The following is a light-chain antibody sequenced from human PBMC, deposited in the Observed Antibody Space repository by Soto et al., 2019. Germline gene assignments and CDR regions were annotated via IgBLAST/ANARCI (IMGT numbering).Light chain of an antibody. CDR3: QQYNNWPLWT. V-gene: IGKV3-15*01. J-gene: IGKJ1*01. CDR1: QSVSSN. CDR2: GAS. Sequence: EIVMTQSPATLSLSPGERATLYCRASQSVSSNLAWYQQKPGQATRLIIYGASTRANGIPARFSGSGSGTEFTLTISSLQSEDFAVYYCQQYNNWPLWTFGQGTKVDIK.